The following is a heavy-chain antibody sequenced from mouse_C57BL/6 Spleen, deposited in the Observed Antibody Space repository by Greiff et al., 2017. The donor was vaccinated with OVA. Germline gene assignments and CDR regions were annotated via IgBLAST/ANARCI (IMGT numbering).Heavy chain of an antibody. Sequence: VQLQQPGAELVRPGSSVKLSCKASGYTFTSYWMDWVKQRPGQGLEWIGNIYPSDSETHYNQKFKDKATLTVDKSSSTAYMQLSSLTSEDSAVYYCASRGGDYGNYEAWFAYWGQGTLVTVSA. CDR1: GYTFTSYW. J-gene: IGHJ3*01. V-gene: IGHV1-61*01. CDR3: ASRGGDYGNYEAWFAY. D-gene: IGHD2-1*01. CDR2: IYPSDSET.